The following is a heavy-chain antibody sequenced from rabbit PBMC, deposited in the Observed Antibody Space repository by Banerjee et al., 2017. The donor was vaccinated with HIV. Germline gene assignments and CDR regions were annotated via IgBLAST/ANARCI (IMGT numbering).Heavy chain of an antibody. J-gene: IGHJ4*01. CDR1: GFDFSSAYD. Sequence: QSLEESGGDLVKPGASLTLTCTASGFDFSSAYDMCWVRQAPGKGLEWIGHIYTGSSGSTYYASWAKGRFTISKTSSTTVTLQMTSLTAADTASYFCARDLAGVIGWNFNLWGQGTLVTV. D-gene: IGHD4-1*01. CDR2: IYTGSSGST. V-gene: IGHV1S40*01. CDR3: ARDLAGVIGWNFNL.